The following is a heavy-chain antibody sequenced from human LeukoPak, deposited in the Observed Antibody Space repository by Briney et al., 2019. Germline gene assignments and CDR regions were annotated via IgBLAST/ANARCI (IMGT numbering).Heavy chain of an antibody. CDR1: GYTFTSYG. CDR2: ISTYNGNT. CDR3: ARDQYDFWSGYYPDY. V-gene: IGHV1-18*01. D-gene: IGHD3/OR15-3a*01. J-gene: IGHJ4*02. Sequence: ASVKVSCKASGYTFTSYGIRWVRQAPGQGLEWMGWISTYNGNTNYAQKLQGRVTMTTDTSTSTAYMELRSLRSGDSSVYYCARDQYDFWSGYYPDYWGQGTLVTVSS.